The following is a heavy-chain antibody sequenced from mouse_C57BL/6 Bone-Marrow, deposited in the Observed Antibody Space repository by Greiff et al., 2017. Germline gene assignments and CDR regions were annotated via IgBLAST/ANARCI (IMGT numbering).Heavy chain of an antibody. CDR3: ARSRSGLRWFAY. CDR1: GFTFSSYT. Sequence: EVQGVESGGGLVKPGGSLKLSCAASGFTFSSYTMSWVRQTPEKRLEWVATISGGGGNTYYPDSVKGRFTISRDNAENTLYLQMSSLRSEDTALYYCARSRSGLRWFAYWGQGTLVTVSA. J-gene: IGHJ3*01. D-gene: IGHD2-4*01. V-gene: IGHV5-9*01. CDR2: ISGGGGNT.